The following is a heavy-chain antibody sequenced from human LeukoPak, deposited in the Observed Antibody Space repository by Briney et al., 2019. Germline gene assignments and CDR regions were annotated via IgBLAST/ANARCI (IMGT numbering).Heavy chain of an antibody. V-gene: IGHV1-46*01. D-gene: IGHD3-22*01. CDR2: ISPSGGST. CDR1: GYTFTGNY. J-gene: IGHJ4*02. Sequence: ASVKVSCKAFGYTFTGNYMHWVRQAPGQGPEWMGVISPSGGSTTYAQKFQGRVTLTRDMSTSTAYMELSSLRSEDTAVYYCASGDYYDSRLFDYWGQGTLVTVSS. CDR3: ASGDYYDSRLFDY.